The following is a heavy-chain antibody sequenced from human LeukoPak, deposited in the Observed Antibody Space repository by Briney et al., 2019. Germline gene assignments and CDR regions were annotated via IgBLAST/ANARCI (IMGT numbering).Heavy chain of an antibody. Sequence: SETLSLTCTVSGYSISSGYYWGWIRQPPGKGLEWIGSIYHSGSTYYTPSLKSRVTISVDMSKNQFSLKLSSVTAADTAVYYCARSSYVGGDFDYWGQGTLVTVSS. D-gene: IGHD3-16*01. V-gene: IGHV4-38-2*02. CDR1: GYSISSGYY. J-gene: IGHJ4*02. CDR3: ARSSYVGGDFDY. CDR2: IYHSGST.